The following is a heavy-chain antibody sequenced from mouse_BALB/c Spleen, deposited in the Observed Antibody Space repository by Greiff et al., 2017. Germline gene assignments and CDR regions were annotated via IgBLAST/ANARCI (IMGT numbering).Heavy chain of an antibody. D-gene: IGHD2-4*01. Sequence: VKLVESGPGLVQPSQSLSITCTVSGFSLTSYGVHWVRQSPGKGLEWLGVICRGGSTDYNAAFISRLSISKDNSKSQVFFKMNSLQANDTAIYYCARTTMITTWFAYWGQGTLVTVSA. CDR3: ARTTMITTWFAY. J-gene: IGHJ3*01. CDR1: GFSLTSYG. CDR2: ICRGGST. V-gene: IGHV2-2*02.